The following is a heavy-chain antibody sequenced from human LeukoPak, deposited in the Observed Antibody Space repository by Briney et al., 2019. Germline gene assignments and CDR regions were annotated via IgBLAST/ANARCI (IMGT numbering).Heavy chain of an antibody. D-gene: IGHD6-25*01. CDR1: GFSFSDHY. V-gene: IGHV3-11*01. CDR2: ISGTGSRT. Sequence: GGSLRLSCVASGFSFSDHYITSIRQAPGKGLEWVSYISGTGSRTYYGDAGKGRFTISRDNAKRLVDLQMNSLRADDTAIYYCARSTVTAAGALDYWGHGILVTVSS. CDR3: ARSTVTAAGALDY. J-gene: IGHJ4*01.